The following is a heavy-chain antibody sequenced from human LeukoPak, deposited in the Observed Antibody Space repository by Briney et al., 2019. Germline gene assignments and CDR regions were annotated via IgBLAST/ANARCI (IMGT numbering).Heavy chain of an antibody. D-gene: IGHD2-2*01. V-gene: IGHV4-38-2*02. CDR1: GYSISSGYN. Sequence: SEALSLTCGVSGYSISSGYNWAWFRQSPGKGLEWIGSFYHRGGAHYNPSPKSRVTISVEPSKNQFSLTMYSVTAADTAVYYCARDPRWLTPDCTSTSCYENYFDPWGQGTLVTVSS. CDR3: ARDPRWLTPDCTSTSCYENYFDP. J-gene: IGHJ5*02. CDR2: FYHRGGA.